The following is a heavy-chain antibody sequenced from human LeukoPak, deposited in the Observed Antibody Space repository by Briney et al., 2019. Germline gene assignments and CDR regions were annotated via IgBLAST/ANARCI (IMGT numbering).Heavy chain of an antibody. CDR3: ARGSGYPQYYFDY. Sequence: GGSLRLSCAASGFIFSSYGMHWVRQAPGKGLEWVAFIRYDGRNKYYADSVKGRFTISRDNSKNTLYLQMNSLRAEDTAVYYCARGSGYPQYYFDYWGQGTLVTVSS. V-gene: IGHV3-30*02. D-gene: IGHD3-22*01. J-gene: IGHJ4*02. CDR2: IRYDGRNK. CDR1: GFIFSSYG.